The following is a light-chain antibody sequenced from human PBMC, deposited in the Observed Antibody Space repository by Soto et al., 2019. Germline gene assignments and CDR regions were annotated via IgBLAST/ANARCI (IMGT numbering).Light chain of an antibody. J-gene: IGKJ3*01. V-gene: IGKV3D-15*01. Sequence: EIVMTQSPATLSVSPGERATLSCRASQTVGSNLAWYQQKPGQAPRLLIYGASTRATGIPARFSGSGSGTEFTLTISSLLSEDFAVYYCQQYKNWPPTFGPGTKVDIK. CDR1: QTVGSN. CDR3: QQYKNWPPT. CDR2: GAS.